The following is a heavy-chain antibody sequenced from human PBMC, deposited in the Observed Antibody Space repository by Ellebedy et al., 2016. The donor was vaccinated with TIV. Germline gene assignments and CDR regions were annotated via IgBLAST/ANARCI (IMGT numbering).Heavy chain of an antibody. D-gene: IGHD3-22*01. CDR3: ARGRITMIVVVD. J-gene: IGHJ4*02. CDR1: GGSISSGDYY. V-gene: IGHV4-30-4*01. CDR2: IYYSGST. Sequence: SETLSLTXTVSGGSISSGDYYWSWIRQPPGKGLEWIGYIYYSGSTYYNPSLKSRVTISVDTSKNQFSLKLSSVTAADTAVYYCARGRITMIVVVDWGQGTLVTVSS.